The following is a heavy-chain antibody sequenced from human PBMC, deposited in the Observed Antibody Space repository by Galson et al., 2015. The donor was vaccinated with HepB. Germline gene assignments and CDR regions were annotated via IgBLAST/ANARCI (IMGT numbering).Heavy chain of an antibody. Sequence: PALVKPTQTLTLTCTFSGFSLSTSGVGVGWIRQPPGKALEWPALIYWDDDKRYSPSLKSRLTITKDTSKNQVVLTMTNMDPVDTATYYCVHSVPNTVTTTPFDYWGQGTLVTVSS. D-gene: IGHD4-17*01. CDR2: IYWDDDK. J-gene: IGHJ4*02. V-gene: IGHV2-5*02. CDR3: VHSVPNTVTTTPFDY. CDR1: GFSLSTSGVG.